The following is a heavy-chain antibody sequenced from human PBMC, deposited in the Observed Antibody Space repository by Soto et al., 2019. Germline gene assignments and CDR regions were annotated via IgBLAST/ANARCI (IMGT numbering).Heavy chain of an antibody. CDR2: INRYGSST. CDR1: GFTFSSYW. CDR3: ARGGDSSYYDSSGYPAAFDI. J-gene: IGHJ3*02. Sequence: EVQLVESGGGLVQPGGSQRLSCEGSGFTFSSYWMHWVRQAPGKGLVWVSRINRYGSSTSYADSVKGRFTISRDNAKNMVYLQMNSLRAEDTAVYYCARGGDSSYYDSSGYPAAFDIWGQGTMVTVSS. V-gene: IGHV3-74*01. D-gene: IGHD3-22*01.